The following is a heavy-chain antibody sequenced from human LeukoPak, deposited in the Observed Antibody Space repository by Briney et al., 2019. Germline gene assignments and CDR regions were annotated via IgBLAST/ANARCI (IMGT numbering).Heavy chain of an antibody. V-gene: IGHV3-30-3*01. CDR3: ARSLSDYGDYGKWVY. J-gene: IGHJ4*02. Sequence: GGSLRLSCAASGFTFSSYAMHWVRKAPGKGLEWVAVISYDGSNKYYADSVKGRFTISRDNSKNTLYLQMNSLRAEDTAVYYCARSLSDYGDYGKWVYWGQGTLVTVSS. CDR1: GFTFSSYA. CDR2: ISYDGSNK. D-gene: IGHD4-17*01.